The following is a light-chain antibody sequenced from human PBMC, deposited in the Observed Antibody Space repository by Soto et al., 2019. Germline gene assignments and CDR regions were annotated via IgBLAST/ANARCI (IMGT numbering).Light chain of an antibody. J-gene: IGLJ1*01. CDR3: QVWDSSSDHFV. Sequence: SYELTQPPSVSVAPGQTAKITCGGNNIGSKSVHWFQQKPGQAPVLVAYDDADRPSGIPERFSGSNSGNTATLTISRVEAGDEAVYYCQVWDSSSDHFVFGAGTKLTVL. CDR2: DDA. CDR1: NIGSKS. V-gene: IGLV3-21*02.